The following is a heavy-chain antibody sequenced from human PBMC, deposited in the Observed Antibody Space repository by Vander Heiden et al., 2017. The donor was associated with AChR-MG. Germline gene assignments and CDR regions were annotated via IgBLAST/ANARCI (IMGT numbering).Heavy chain of an antibody. CDR2: IYHSGST. V-gene: IGHV4-30-2*01. Sequence: QLQLQESGSGLVKPSQTLSLTCAVSGGSISSGGYSWSWIRQPPGKGLEWIGYIYHSGSTYYNPSLKSRVTISVDRSKNQFSLKLSSVTAADTAVYYCAREGPAGAAMIGSAFDIWGQGTMVTVSS. J-gene: IGHJ3*02. CDR3: AREGPAGAAMIGSAFDI. D-gene: IGHD3-10*02. CDR1: GGSISSGGYS.